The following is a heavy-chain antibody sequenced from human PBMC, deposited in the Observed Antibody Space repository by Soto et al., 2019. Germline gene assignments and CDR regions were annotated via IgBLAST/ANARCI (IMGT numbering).Heavy chain of an antibody. D-gene: IGHD3-16*01. CDR2: IDPSDSYT. J-gene: IGHJ6*02. CDR1: GYSFTSYW. CDR3: ARHGPRDDSGRGYYYYYGMDV. Sequence: PGESLKISCKGSGYSFTSYWISWVRQMPGKGLEWMGRIDPSDSYTNYSPSFQGHVTISADKSISTAYLQWSSLKASDTAMYYCARHGPRDDSGRGYYYYYGMDVWGQGTTVTVSS. V-gene: IGHV5-10-1*01.